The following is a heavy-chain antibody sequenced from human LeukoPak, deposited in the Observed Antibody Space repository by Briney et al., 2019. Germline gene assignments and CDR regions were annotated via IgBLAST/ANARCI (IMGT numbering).Heavy chain of an antibody. V-gene: IGHV4-4*07. Sequence: PSETLSLTCTVSGGSISSYYWSWIRQPAGKGLEWIGRIYTSGSTNYNPSLKSRVTMSVDTSKNQFSLKLSSVTAADTAVYYCARGSLKYSSSWYGVDYWGQGTLVTVPS. CDR2: IYTSGST. CDR3: ARGSLKYSSSWYGVDY. CDR1: GGSISSYY. D-gene: IGHD6-13*01. J-gene: IGHJ4*02.